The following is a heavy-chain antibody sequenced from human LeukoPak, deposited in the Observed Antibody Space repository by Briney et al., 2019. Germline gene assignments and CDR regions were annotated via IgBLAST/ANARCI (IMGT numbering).Heavy chain of an antibody. J-gene: IGHJ4*02. CDR1: EFTFSSYW. V-gene: IGHV3-74*01. CDR2: INGDGSST. CDR3: ARGGLTGTTIPYFDY. D-gene: IGHD1-7*01. Sequence: GGSLRLSCTASEFTFSSYWMHWVRKPPGKGLVWVSRINGDGSSTSYADAVKGRFTISRDNAKNTLYLRMNSLRAEDTAVYYCARGGLTGTTIPYFDYWGQGTLVTVSS.